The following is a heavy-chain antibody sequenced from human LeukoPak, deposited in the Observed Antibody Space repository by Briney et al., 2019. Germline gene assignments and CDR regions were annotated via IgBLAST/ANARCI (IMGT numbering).Heavy chain of an antibody. CDR2: IYYSGST. D-gene: IGHD6-19*01. CDR1: GGSVSSGDYY. J-gene: IGHJ4*02. CDR3: DRAQYSSGWYLDY. V-gene: IGHV4-30-4*01. Sequence: SQTLSLTCTVSGGSVSSGDYYWRWIRQPPGTGLEWIGYIYYSGSTYYNPSLKSRVTISVDTSKNQFSLTLSSVTAADTAVYYCDRAQYSSGWYLDYWGQGTLVTVSS.